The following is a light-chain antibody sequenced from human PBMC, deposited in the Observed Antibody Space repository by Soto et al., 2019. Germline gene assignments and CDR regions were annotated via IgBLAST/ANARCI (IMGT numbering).Light chain of an antibody. V-gene: IGLV2-23*01. CDR3: CSYAGSSTLV. CDR1: SSDVGTYNL. J-gene: IGLJ3*02. Sequence: QSALTQPASVSGSPGQSITFSCTGTSSDVGTYNLVSWYQQHPGKAPKLMIYEGSKRPSGLSNRFSGSKSGNTASLTISGLQAEDEADYYCCSYAGSSTLVFGGGTKLTVL. CDR2: EGS.